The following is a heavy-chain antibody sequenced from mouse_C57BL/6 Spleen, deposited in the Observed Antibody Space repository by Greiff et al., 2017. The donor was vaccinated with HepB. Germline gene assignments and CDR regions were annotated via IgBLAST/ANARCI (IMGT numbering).Heavy chain of an antibody. V-gene: IGHV5-17*01. CDR1: GFTFSDYG. CDR3: ARGALCAMDY. D-gene: IGHD3-1*01. CDR2: ISSGSSTI. J-gene: IGHJ4*01. Sequence: EVKLVESGGGLVKPGGSLKLSCAASGFTFSDYGMHWVRQAPEKGLEWVAYISSGSSTIYYADTVKGRFTISRDNAKNTLFLQMTRLRSEDTAMYYCARGALCAMDYWGQGTSVPVSS.